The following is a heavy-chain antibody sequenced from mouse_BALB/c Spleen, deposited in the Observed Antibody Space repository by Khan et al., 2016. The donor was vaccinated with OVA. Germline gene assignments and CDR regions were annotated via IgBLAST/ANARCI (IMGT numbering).Heavy chain of an antibody. J-gene: IGHJ3*01. CDR2: IFPGNSDT. V-gene: IGHV1-5*01. CDR1: GYNFTSYW. Sequence: VQLQQSGTVLARPGASVKMSCKASGYNFTSYWMHWVKQRPGQGLEWIGGIFPGNSDTTHNQKFKGKAKLTAVTSASTAYMELSSLTNEDSTVYYCRRAGYGAFAFWGQGTLVTVSA. D-gene: IGHD1-1*01. CDR3: RRAGYGAFAF.